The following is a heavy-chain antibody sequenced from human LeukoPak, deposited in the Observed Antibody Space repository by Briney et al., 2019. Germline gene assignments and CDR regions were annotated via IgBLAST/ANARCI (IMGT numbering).Heavy chain of an antibody. J-gene: IGHJ6*03. CDR1: GGTFSSYA. D-gene: IGHD6-13*01. V-gene: IGHV1-69*05. Sequence: SVKVSCKASGGTFSSYAISWVRQAPGQGLEWMGGITPIFGTANYAQKFQGRVTITTDESTSTAYMELSSLRSEDTAVYYCASGSSSSWSHYYCYYYMDVWGKGTTVTVSS. CDR2: ITPIFGTA. CDR3: ASGSSSSWSHYYCYYYMDV.